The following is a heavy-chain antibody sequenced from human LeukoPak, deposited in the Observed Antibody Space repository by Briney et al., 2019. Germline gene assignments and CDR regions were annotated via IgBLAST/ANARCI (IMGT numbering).Heavy chain of an antibody. CDR3: ASQAGSITMIVVDLGY. D-gene: IGHD3-22*01. CDR1: GYTFTSYY. Sequence: KPGASVKVSCKASGYTFTSYYMHWVRQAPGQGLEWMGIINPSGGSTSYAQKFQGRVTMTRDTSISTAYMELSRLRSDDTAVYYCASQAGSITMIVVDLGYWGQGTLVTVSS. CDR2: INPSGGST. J-gene: IGHJ4*02. V-gene: IGHV1-46*01.